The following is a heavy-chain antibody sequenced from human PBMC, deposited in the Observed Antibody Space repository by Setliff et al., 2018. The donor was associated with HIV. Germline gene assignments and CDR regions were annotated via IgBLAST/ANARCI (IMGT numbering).Heavy chain of an antibody. CDR1: GGSIRSGSYY. CDR3: ARAAYSGTYVWEPATDL. D-gene: IGHD1-26*01. CDR2: IYRPGST. Sequence: SETLSLTCSVSGGSIRSGSYYWSWIRQPAGKGLEWIGHIYRPGSTRYNPSLESRLTILVDTSRNQFPLKLNSVTAADTAVYYCARAAYSGTYVWEPATDLLGRGTLVTVSS. J-gene: IGHJ2*01. V-gene: IGHV4-61*09.